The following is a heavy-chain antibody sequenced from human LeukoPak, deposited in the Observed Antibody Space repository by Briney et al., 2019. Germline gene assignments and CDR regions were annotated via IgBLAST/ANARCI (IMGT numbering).Heavy chain of an antibody. D-gene: IGHD3-10*01. Sequence: GGSLRLSCAASGFTFSSYEMNWVRQAPGKGLEWVSSISSSSTYIYYADSVKGRFTISRDNAKNSLYLQMNSLRAEDTAVYYCARGDRSAWFGELSDYWGQGTLVTVSS. CDR1: GFTFSSYE. CDR2: ISSSSTYI. CDR3: ARGDRSAWFGELSDY. V-gene: IGHV3-21*01. J-gene: IGHJ4*02.